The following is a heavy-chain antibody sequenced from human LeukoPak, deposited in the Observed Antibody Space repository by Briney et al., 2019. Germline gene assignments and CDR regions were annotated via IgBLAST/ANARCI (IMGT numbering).Heavy chain of an antibody. CDR2: ISYDGTNK. V-gene: IGHV3-30-3*01. Sequence: QPGRSLGLSCAASGFTFSSYAMHWVRQAPGKGLEWVAVISYDGTNKYYADSVKGRFTISRDNPKNTLYLQMNSLRGEDTAVYYCARSDYGDYVAWGQGTLVTVSS. CDR1: GFTFSSYA. CDR3: ARSDYGDYVA. D-gene: IGHD4-17*01. J-gene: IGHJ5*02.